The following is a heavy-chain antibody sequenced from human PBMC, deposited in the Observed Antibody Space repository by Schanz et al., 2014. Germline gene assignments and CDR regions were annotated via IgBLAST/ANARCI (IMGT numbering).Heavy chain of an antibody. CDR2: ISPYTGNT. V-gene: IGHV1-18*01. J-gene: IGHJ6*02. D-gene: IGHD3-9*01. CDR3: ARVQDDILTGSEYYYGMDV. Sequence: QVQLVQSGAEVKKPGASVKVSCKASGYTFTSYGISWVRQAPGQGLEWMGWISPYTGNTHYFDKMEGRVTMTTDTSTSTAYMELRSLRSDDTAVYYCARVQDDILTGSEYYYGMDVWGRGTTVTVSS. CDR1: GYTFTSYG.